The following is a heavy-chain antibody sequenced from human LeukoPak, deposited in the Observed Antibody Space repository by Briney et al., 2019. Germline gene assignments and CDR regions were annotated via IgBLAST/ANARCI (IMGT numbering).Heavy chain of an antibody. V-gene: IGHV3-23*01. CDR2: ISGTYGST. CDR1: GFTFSNYA. J-gene: IGHJ4*02. Sequence: PGGSLRLSCAASGFTFSNYAMSWVRQAPGKGLEWVSTISGTYGSTYYADSVKGRFSISRDNSKNTLYLQMNSLRAEDTAVYFCVKDVGYCSSLTFYKPFDYWGQGALVTVSS. CDR3: VKDVGYCSSLTFYKPFDY. D-gene: IGHD2/OR15-2a*01.